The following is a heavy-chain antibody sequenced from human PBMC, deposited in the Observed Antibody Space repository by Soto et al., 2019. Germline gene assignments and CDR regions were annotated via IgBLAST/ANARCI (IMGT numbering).Heavy chain of an antibody. V-gene: IGHV3-53*01. Sequence: GGSLRLSCAASGFTVSSNYMSWVRQAPGKGLEWVSVIYSGGSTYYADSVKGRFTISRDNSKNTLYLQMNSLRAEDTAVYYCARGPLKYSGSYSDYWGQGTLVTVSS. D-gene: IGHD1-26*01. CDR1: GFTVSSNY. CDR2: IYSGGST. J-gene: IGHJ4*02. CDR3: ARGPLKYSGSYSDY.